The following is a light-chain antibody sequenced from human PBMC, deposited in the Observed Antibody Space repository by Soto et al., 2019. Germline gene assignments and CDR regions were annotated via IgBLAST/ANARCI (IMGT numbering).Light chain of an antibody. V-gene: IGKV3-11*01. J-gene: IGKJ5*01. CDR3: QQRSNWLT. CDR2: DAS. Sequence: EMVFQQSPATLSLSPGERATLSFRASQSVSSYLAWYQQKPGQAPRLLIYDASNRATGIPARFSGSGSGTDFTLTISSLEPEDFAFYYCQQRSNWLTFGQGTRLEIK. CDR1: QSVSSY.